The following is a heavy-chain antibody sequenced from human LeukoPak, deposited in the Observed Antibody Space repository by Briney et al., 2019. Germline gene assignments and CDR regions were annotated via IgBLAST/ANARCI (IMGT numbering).Heavy chain of an antibody. CDR2: ISGSGGST. V-gene: IGHV3-23*01. J-gene: IGHJ4*02. D-gene: IGHD5-12*01. CDR3: AKGKGVATMGYFDY. Sequence: GGSLRLSCAASGFTFSSYAMSWVRQAPGKGLEWVSAISGSGGSTYYADSVKGRFTISRDNSKNTLYLQMNSLRAEDTAVHYCAKGKGVATMGYFDYWGQGTLVTVSS. CDR1: GFTFSSYA.